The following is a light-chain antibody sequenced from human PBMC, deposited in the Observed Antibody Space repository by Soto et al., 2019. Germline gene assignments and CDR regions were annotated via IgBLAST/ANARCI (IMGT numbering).Light chain of an antibody. Sequence: DIQMTQSPSSLSASVGDRVTITCRASQSISSYLNWYQQKPGKAPKLLIYAASSLQSGVPSRFSGSRSATDFTLTISSLQPEDFATYYCQQSYSTPTFGQGTKLEIK. J-gene: IGKJ2*01. CDR1: QSISSY. V-gene: IGKV1-39*01. CDR2: AAS. CDR3: QQSYSTPT.